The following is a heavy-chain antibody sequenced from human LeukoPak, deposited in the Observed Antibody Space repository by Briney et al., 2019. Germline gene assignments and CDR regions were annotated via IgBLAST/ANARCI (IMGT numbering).Heavy chain of an antibody. CDR3: ATTQII. CDR2: IYPGNSFT. CDR1: GSFFTSYW. D-gene: IGHD1-1*01. J-gene: IGHJ4*02. V-gene: IGHV5-10-1*01. Sequence: GASLLISCEGSGSFFTSYWNSWVRALPGNSMEWVGRIYPGNSFTKYSPSFQGHVTISADKSISTAYLQWSSLKASDTAMYYCATTQIIWGQGTLVTVSS.